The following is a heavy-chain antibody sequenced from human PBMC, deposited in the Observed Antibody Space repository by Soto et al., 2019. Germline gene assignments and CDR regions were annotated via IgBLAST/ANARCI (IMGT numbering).Heavy chain of an antibody. D-gene: IGHD3-9*01. Sequence: PGGSLRLSCTASGFTFGDYAMSWVRQAPGKGLEWVGFIRSKAYGGTTEYAASVKGRFTISRDDSKSIAYLQMNSLKTEDTAVYYCTSGRYYHILTGYTYWFYWGQGTLVTVSA. V-gene: IGHV3-49*04. J-gene: IGHJ4*02. CDR1: GFTFGDYA. CDR3: TSGRYYHILTGYTYWFY. CDR2: IRSKAYGGTT.